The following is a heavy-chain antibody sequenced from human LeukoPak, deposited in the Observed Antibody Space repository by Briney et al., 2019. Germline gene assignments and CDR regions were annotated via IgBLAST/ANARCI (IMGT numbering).Heavy chain of an antibody. CDR3: ARDPSVPYYYDSRYFDH. Sequence: ASVKVSCKASGGTFSSYAISWVRQAPGQRLEWMGWINAGNGNTKYSQKFQGRVTITRDTSASTAYMELSSLRSEDTAVYYCARDPSVPYYYDSRYFDHWGQGTLVTVSS. V-gene: IGHV1-3*01. D-gene: IGHD3-22*01. J-gene: IGHJ4*02. CDR1: GGTFSSYA. CDR2: INAGNGNT.